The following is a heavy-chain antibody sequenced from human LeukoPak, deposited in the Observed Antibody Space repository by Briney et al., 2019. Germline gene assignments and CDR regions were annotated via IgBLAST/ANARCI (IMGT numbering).Heavy chain of an antibody. D-gene: IGHD3-10*01. CDR1: GFTFSSYA. Sequence: GRSLRLSCTAPGFTFSSYAIHWIREAPGKGLEWVALVWHDGSNKYYADSVKGRFTISRDNSKNTVYLQMNSLRAEDTAVYYCARELFGSGSCPDYWGQGTLVTVSS. V-gene: IGHV3-33*01. J-gene: IGHJ4*02. CDR3: ARELFGSGSCPDY. CDR2: VWHDGSNK.